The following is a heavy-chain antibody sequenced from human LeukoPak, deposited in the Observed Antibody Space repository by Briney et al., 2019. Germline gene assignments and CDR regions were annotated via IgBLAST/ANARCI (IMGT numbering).Heavy chain of an antibody. Sequence: SETLSLTCAVYGGSFSGYYWSWIRQPPGKGLEWIGEINHSGSTNYNPSLKSRVTISVDTSKNQFSLKLSSVTAADTAVYYCARHGYDSSGYYYRKFDYWGQGTLVTVSS. D-gene: IGHD3-22*01. V-gene: IGHV4-34*01. J-gene: IGHJ4*02. CDR3: ARHGYDSSGYYYRKFDY. CDR1: GGSFSGYY. CDR2: INHSGST.